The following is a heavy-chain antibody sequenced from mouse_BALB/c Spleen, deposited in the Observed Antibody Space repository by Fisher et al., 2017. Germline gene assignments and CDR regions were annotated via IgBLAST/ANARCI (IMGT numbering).Heavy chain of an antibody. J-gene: IGHJ1*01. CDR3: ARATTVGYFDV. Sequence: KFKGKATLTVDKSSSTAYMQLSSPTSEDSAVYYCARATTVGYFDVWGAGTTVTVSS. V-gene: IGHV1-69*02. D-gene: IGHD1-1*01.